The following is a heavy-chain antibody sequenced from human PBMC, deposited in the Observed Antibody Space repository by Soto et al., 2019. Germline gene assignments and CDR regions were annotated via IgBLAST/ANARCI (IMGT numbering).Heavy chain of an antibody. CDR2: ISYDGSNK. Sequence: QVQLVESGGGVVQPGRSLRLSCAASGFTFSSYAMHWVRQAPGKGLEWVAVISYDGSNKYYADSVKGRFTISRDNSKNTLYLQMNSLRAEDTAVYYCARDRLRADYYYGMDVWGQGTTVTVSS. CDR3: ARDRLRADYYYGMDV. V-gene: IGHV3-30-3*01. D-gene: IGHD5-12*01. J-gene: IGHJ6*02. CDR1: GFTFSSYA.